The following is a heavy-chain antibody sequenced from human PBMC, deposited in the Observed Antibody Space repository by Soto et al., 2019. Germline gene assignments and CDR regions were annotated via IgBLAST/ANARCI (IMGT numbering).Heavy chain of an antibody. CDR1: GFTFSSYG. J-gene: IGHJ6*02. V-gene: IGHV3-30*18. CDR2: ISYDGSNK. Sequence: GGSLRLSCAASGFTFSSYGMHWVRQAPGKGLEWVAVISYDGSNKYYADSVKGRFTISRDNSKNTLYLQMNSLRAEDTAVYYCAKGGTSSVGMDVWGQGTTDTVSS. D-gene: IGHD3-16*01. CDR3: AKGGTSSVGMDV.